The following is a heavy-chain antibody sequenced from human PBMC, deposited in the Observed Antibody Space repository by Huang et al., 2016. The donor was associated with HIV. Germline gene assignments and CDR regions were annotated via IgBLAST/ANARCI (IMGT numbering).Heavy chain of an antibody. D-gene: IGHD6-19*01. CDR1: GFTFTRSA. CDR2: IVVGSGNT. Sequence: QMQLVQSGPEVKKPGTSVKVSCKASGFTFTRSAVQWVRQARGQRLEGIGWIVVGSGNTNYAQKVQERVTITRDMSTSTADMELSSLRSEDTAVYYCAAYTSGPAGYYYYYDMDVWGQGTTVTVSS. V-gene: IGHV1-58*01. J-gene: IGHJ6*02. CDR3: AAYTSGPAGYYYYYDMDV.